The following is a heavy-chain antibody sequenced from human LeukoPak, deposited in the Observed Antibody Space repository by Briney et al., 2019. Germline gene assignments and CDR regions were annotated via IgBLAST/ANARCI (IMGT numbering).Heavy chain of an antibody. CDR2: ISAYNGNT. J-gene: IGHJ6*02. CDR1: GYTFTSYG. CDR3: ARDRIAAAGTPGGMDV. Sequence: ASVKVSCKASGYTFTSYGISWVRQAPGQGLEWMGWISAYNGNTNYAQKLQGRVTMTTDTSTSTAYMELRSLRSDDTAVYYCARDRIAAAGTPGGMDVWGQGTTVTVSS. D-gene: IGHD6-13*01. V-gene: IGHV1-18*01.